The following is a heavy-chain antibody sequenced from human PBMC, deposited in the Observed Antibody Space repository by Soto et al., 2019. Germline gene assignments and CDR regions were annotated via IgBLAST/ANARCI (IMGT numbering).Heavy chain of an antibody. J-gene: IGHJ6*02. Sequence: ESLKISCKGSGYSFTSYWIGWVRQMPGKGLEWIGIIYPGDSDTRYSPSFQGQVTISADKSISTAYLQWSSLKASDTAMYYCARRRGTVRGPNYGMDVWGQGTTVTVSS. D-gene: IGHD3-10*01. CDR1: GYSFTSYW. CDR3: ARRRGTVRGPNYGMDV. CDR2: IYPGDSDT. V-gene: IGHV5-51*01.